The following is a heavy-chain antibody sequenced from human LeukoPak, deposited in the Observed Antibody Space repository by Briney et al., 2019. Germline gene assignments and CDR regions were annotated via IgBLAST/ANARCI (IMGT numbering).Heavy chain of an antibody. D-gene: IGHD3-22*01. CDR1: RGSISPNY. CDR2: IYYIGST. CDR3: ARLLDYDSSGYPDTFDI. J-gene: IGHJ3*02. V-gene: IGHV4-59*01. Sequence: SETLSLTCTVSRGSISPNYWTWLRQPPGKGLEWIGYIYYIGSTNYNPSLKSRVNISLYTSRNQFSLRLSSVTAADTAVYYCARLLDYDSSGYPDTFDIWGQGTMVTVSS.